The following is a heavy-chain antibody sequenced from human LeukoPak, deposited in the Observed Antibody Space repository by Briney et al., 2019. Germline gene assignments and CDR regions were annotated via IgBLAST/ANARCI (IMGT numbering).Heavy chain of an antibody. Sequence: PGGSLRLSCAASGFTFSTYSMNWVRQAPGKGLEWVSSITSSSRYIYYADSVKGRFTISRDNAKNSLYLQMNSLRAEDTAVYYCAREGIAAAGSSWFDPWGQGTLVTVSS. CDR2: ITSSSRYI. D-gene: IGHD6-13*01. V-gene: IGHV3-21*01. CDR3: AREGIAAAGSSWFDP. J-gene: IGHJ5*02. CDR1: GFTFSTYS.